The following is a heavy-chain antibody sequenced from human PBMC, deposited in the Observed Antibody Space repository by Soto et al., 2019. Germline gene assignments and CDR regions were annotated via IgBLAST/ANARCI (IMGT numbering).Heavy chain of an antibody. Sequence: SVKVSCKASGGTFSSYAISWVRQAPGQGLEWMGGIIPIFGTANYAQKFQGRVTITADESTSTAYMELSSLRSEDTAVYYCARDRYYGSVIYRFDYWGQGTLVTVSS. D-gene: IGHD3-10*01. CDR3: ARDRYYGSVIYRFDY. J-gene: IGHJ4*02. CDR2: IIPIFGTA. CDR1: GGTFSSYA. V-gene: IGHV1-69*13.